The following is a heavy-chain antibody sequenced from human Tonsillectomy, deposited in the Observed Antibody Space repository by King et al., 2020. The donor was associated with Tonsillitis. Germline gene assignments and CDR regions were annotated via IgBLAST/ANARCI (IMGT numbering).Heavy chain of an antibody. D-gene: IGHD3-9*01. Sequence: QLVQSGAEVKKPGASVKVSCKASGYTFTNYDFNWVRQATGQGLEWMGWMNPNSGNTGYAQKFQGRVTMTRNTSISTAYMELSSLRSEDTAVYYCARSAAYNILTGFYRDIDYWGQGTLVTVSS. CDR1: GYTFTNYD. CDR3: ARSAAYNILTGFYRDIDY. V-gene: IGHV1-8*02. J-gene: IGHJ4*02. CDR2: MNPNSGNT.